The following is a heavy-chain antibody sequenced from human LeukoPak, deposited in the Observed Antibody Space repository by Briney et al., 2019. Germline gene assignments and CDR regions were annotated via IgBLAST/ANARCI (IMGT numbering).Heavy chain of an antibody. D-gene: IGHD3-22*01. CDR2: ISHSGST. CDR3: ARDTYYYDSSGYLSFDY. Sequence: SETLSLTCTVSGGSISSGNYYWGWIRQPPGRGLEWIGSISHSGSTYYNASLKSRVRISVDTSKNQFSLKLSSVTAADTAVYYCARDTYYYDSSGYLSFDYWGQGTLVTVSS. V-gene: IGHV4-39*07. CDR1: GGSISSGNYY. J-gene: IGHJ4*02.